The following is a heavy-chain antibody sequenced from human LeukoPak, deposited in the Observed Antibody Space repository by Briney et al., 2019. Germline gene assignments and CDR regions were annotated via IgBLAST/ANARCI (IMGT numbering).Heavy chain of an antibody. CDR3: ARDDRNWGYFDY. CDR1: GGSISSGSNY. V-gene: IGHV4-61*01. Sequence: SETLSLTCTVSGGSISSGSNYWSWIRQPPGKGLEWIGYIYYSGSTNYNPSLKSRVTISVDTSKNQFSLKLSSVTAADTAVYYCARDDRNWGYFDYWGQGTLVTVSS. D-gene: IGHD1-14*01. CDR2: IYYSGST. J-gene: IGHJ4*02.